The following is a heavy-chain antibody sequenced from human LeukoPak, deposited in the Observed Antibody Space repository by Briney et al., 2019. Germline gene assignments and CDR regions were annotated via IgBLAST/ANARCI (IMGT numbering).Heavy chain of an antibody. CDR1: GGSISSGSYY. D-gene: IGHD6-13*01. J-gene: IGHJ5*02. CDR2: IYYSGST. CDR3: ARDNIPVAGTGLSWFDP. V-gene: IGHV4-61*10. Sequence: SETLSLTCTVSGGSISSGSYYWSWIRQPAGKGLEWIGYIYYSGSTNYNPSLKSRVTISVDRSKNQFSLKMTSVTAADTAVYYCARDNIPVAGTGLSWFDPWGQGTLVTVSS.